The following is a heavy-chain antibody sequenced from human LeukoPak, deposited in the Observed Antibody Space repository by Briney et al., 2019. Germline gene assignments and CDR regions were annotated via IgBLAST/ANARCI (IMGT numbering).Heavy chain of an antibody. V-gene: IGHV1-2*02. CDR1: GYTFTGYY. Sequence: GASVKVSCKASGYTFTGYYMHWVRQAPGQGLEWMGWINPNSGGTNYAQKFQGRVTMTRDTSISTAYMELSRLRSDDTAVHYCARVDPKNPATYGSGSQNFDYWGQGTLVTVSS. CDR2: INPNSGGT. CDR3: ARVDPKNPATYGSGSQNFDY. D-gene: IGHD3-10*01. J-gene: IGHJ4*02.